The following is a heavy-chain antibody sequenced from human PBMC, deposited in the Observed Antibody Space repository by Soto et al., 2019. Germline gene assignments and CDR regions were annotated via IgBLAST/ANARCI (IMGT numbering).Heavy chain of an antibody. J-gene: IGHJ5*02. Sequence: PGGSLRLSCAASGFTFSSYAMHWVRKAPGMGLEWVAVISYDGSNKYYADSVKGRFTISRDNSKNTLYLQMNSLRAEDTAVYYCARDYDFWSGQRLPNWFAPWGQGTLVTVSS. CDR1: GFTFSSYA. CDR3: ARDYDFWSGQRLPNWFAP. D-gene: IGHD3-3*01. CDR2: ISYDGSNK. V-gene: IGHV3-30-3*01.